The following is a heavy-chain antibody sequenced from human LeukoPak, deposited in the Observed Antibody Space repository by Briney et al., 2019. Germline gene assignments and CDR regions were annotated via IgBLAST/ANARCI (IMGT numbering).Heavy chain of an antibody. CDR2: IYYSGST. J-gene: IGHJ3*02. V-gene: IGHV4-59*01. CDR1: GGSFSGYY. CDR3: AREGHYDSSGYDDAFDI. Sequence: SETLSLTCAVYGGSFSGYYWTWIRQTPGKGLEWIGYIYYSGSTNYNPSLRSRVTISVDTSKNQFSLKLSSVTAADTAVYYCAREGHYDSSGYDDAFDIWGQGTMVTVSS. D-gene: IGHD3-22*01.